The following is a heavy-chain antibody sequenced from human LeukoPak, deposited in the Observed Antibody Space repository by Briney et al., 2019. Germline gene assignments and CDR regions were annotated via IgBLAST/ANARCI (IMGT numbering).Heavy chain of an antibody. CDR3: ASHSGYDFSYFDH. CDR2: IYYSGST. Sequence: SETLRLTCTVSGGSISGFEWSWIRRPPGKGLEWIGYIYYSGSTNYNPSLKSRVTISVDTSKNQFSLKLSSVTAADTAVYYCASHSGYDFSYFDHWPQGPLVTVSS. D-gene: IGHD5-12*01. J-gene: IGHJ4*02. CDR1: GGSISGFE. V-gene: IGHV4-59*01.